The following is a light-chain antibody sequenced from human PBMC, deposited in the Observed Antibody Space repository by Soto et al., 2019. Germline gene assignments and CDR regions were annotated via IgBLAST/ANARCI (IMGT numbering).Light chain of an antibody. CDR2: GAS. V-gene: IGKV1-39*01. Sequence: DIQMTQSPSSLSASVGDRVTITCRASQSISSYLHWYRQKPGKAPKLLIYGASSLQSGVPSRFSGSGSGTDFTLTISSLQPEDFATYYCQQSYSTPWTFGQGTKVEIK. J-gene: IGKJ1*01. CDR3: QQSYSTPWT. CDR1: QSISSY.